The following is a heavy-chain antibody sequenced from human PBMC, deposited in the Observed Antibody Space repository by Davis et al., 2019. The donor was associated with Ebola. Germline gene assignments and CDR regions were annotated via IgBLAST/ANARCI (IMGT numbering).Heavy chain of an antibody. V-gene: IGHV4-34*01. J-gene: IGHJ2*01. CDR2: INHSRST. CDR1: GGSFSGYY. CDR3: ARGTRGYSYGRYWYFDL. Sequence: MPSETLSLTCAVYGGSFSGYYWSWIRQPPGKGLEWIGEINHSRSTNYNPSLKSRVTISVDTSKNQFSLKLSSVTAADTAVYYCARGTRGYSYGRYWYFDLLGRGTLVTVSS. D-gene: IGHD5-18*01.